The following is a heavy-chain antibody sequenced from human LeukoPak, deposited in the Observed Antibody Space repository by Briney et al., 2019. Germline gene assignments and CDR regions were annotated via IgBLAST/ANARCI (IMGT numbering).Heavy chain of an antibody. CDR3: ARDRPYYDILTGYYIGEAFDI. D-gene: IGHD3-9*01. CDR2: INSDGSIT. CDR1: GFTFSSYW. J-gene: IGHJ3*02. Sequence: PGGSLRLSCAASGFTFSSYWMHWVRQVPGKGLVWVSRINSDGSITSYADSVKGRFTISRDNAKNTLYLQMNSLRAEDTAVCYCARDRPYYDILTGYYIGEAFDIWGQGTMVTVSS. V-gene: IGHV3-74*01.